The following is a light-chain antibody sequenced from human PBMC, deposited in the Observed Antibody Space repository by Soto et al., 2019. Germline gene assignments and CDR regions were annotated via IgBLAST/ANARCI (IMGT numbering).Light chain of an antibody. CDR3: QQYYTYST. V-gene: IGKV1-5*01. CDR2: DAS. J-gene: IGKJ5*01. CDR1: QNIRNL. Sequence: QLTQSPSTLSAAVEDSVTITCRASQNIRNLLAWYQQKPGKAPKPLIFDASTLKTGVPSRFGGSGSGAEFNFTITGLQPDDFATYFCQQYYTYSTFGQGTRLEL.